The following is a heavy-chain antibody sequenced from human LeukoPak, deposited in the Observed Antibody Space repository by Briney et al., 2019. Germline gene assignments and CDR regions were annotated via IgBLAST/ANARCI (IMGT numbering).Heavy chain of an antibody. J-gene: IGHJ4*02. CDR2: IYYSGST. D-gene: IGHD3-22*01. CDR3: ARDRGSGYFFDY. CDR1: GGSISSGDYY. V-gene: IGHV4-30-4*08. Sequence: SETLSLTCTVSGGSISSGDYYWSWIRQPPGKGLEWIGYIYYSGSTYYNPSLKSRVTISVDTSKTQFSLKLSSVTAADTAVYYCARDRGSGYFFDYWGQGTLVTVSS.